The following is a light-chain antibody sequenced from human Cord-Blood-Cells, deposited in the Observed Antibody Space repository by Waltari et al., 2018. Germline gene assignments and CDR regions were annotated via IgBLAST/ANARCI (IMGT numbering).Light chain of an antibody. Sequence: TARITCGGNNIGSKSVHWYQQKPGQAPVLVIYYDSDRPSGIPERFSGSNSGNTATLTISRVEAGDEADYYCQVWDSSSDLWVFGGGTKLTVL. J-gene: IGLJ3*02. V-gene: IGLV3-21*04. CDR3: QVWDSSSDLWV. CDR1: NIGSKS. CDR2: YDS.